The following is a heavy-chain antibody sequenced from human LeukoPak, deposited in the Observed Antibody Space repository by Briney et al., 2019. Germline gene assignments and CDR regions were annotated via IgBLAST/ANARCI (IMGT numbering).Heavy chain of an antibody. CDR3: AKGSSGNYGGRLDY. CDR1: GFSFSSYA. Sequence: GGSLRLSCAASGFSFSSYAQTWVRQAPGKGLEWVSTISYDGANKYYADSARGRFTFSRDNSKNTVYLQMNSLGAGDTAVYFCAKGSSGNYGGRLDYWGQGTLVTVSP. CDR2: ISYDGANK. V-gene: IGHV3-23*01. D-gene: IGHD3-10*01. J-gene: IGHJ4*02.